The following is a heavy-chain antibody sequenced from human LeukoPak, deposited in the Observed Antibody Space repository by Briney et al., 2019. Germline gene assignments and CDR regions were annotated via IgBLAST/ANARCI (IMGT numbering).Heavy chain of an antibody. J-gene: IGHJ6*03. Sequence: GGSLRLSCAASGFTVSSNYMTWVRQAPGKGLDWVSAIYSGRTTYYADSVKGRFTISRDDSKNTLYLQMGSLRAEGTAVYYCANLIAAAGMNYYYYMDVWGKGTTVTISS. V-gene: IGHV3-66*01. D-gene: IGHD6-13*01. CDR2: IYSGRTT. CDR1: GFTVSSNY. CDR3: ANLIAAAGMNYYYYMDV.